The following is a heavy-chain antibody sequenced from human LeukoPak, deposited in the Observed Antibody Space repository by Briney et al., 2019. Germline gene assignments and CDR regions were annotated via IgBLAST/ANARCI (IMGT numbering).Heavy chain of an antibody. Sequence: PSETLSLTCTVSGGSISSYYWSWIRQPAGKGLEWIGRIYTSGSTNYNPSLKSRVTMSVDTSKNQFSLKLSSVTAADTAVYYCARHGPRPMVRGVVLFDYWGQGTLVTVSS. J-gene: IGHJ4*02. CDR1: GGSISSYY. V-gene: IGHV4-4*07. CDR2: IYTSGST. CDR3: ARHGPRPMVRGVVLFDY. D-gene: IGHD3-10*01.